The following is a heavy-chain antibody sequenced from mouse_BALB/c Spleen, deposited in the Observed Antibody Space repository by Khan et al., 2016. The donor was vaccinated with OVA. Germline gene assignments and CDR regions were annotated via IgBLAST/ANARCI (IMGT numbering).Heavy chain of an antibody. Sequence: QVQLKQSGAELVRPGSSVKLSCEASGYAFSNYWMNWVKQRPGQGLEWIGQIYPGNGDTNYNGKFKGKASLTADKSSSTAYMQLSSLTSEDSAVYFCARSGYDYFAYWGQGTLVTVSA. J-gene: IGHJ3*01. V-gene: IGHV1-80*01. CDR2: IYPGNGDT. CDR1: GYAFSNYW. CDR3: ARSGYDYFAY. D-gene: IGHD2-14*01.